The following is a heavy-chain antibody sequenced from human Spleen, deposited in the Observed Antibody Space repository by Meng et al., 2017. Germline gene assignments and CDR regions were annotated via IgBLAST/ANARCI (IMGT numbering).Heavy chain of an antibody. CDR1: GYTFTAYW. V-gene: IGHV1-2*06. CDR2: IDPNTGGT. Sequence: ASVKVSCKVSGYTFTAYWIHWVRQVPGQGLEWLGRIDPNTGGTQFAQKFLGRVTMTRDTSISTAYMELSGLRSEDTAVYYCARGVLAYCGGDCSPWGQGTLVTVSS. CDR3: ARGVLAYCGGDCSP. J-gene: IGHJ5*02. D-gene: IGHD2-21*02.